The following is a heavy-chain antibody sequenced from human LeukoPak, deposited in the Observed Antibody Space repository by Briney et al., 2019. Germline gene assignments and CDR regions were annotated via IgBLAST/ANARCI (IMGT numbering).Heavy chain of an antibody. V-gene: IGHV1-8*01. CDR1: GYTFTSYD. J-gene: IGHJ4*02. CDR3: ARALVGANNWIDY. D-gene: IGHD1-26*01. CDR2: MNPNSGNT. Sequence: ASVKVSRKASGYTFTSYDINWVRQATGQGLEWMGWMNPNSGNTGYAQKFQGRVTMTRNTSISTAYMELSSLRSEDTAVYYCARALVGANNWIDYWGQGTLVTVSS.